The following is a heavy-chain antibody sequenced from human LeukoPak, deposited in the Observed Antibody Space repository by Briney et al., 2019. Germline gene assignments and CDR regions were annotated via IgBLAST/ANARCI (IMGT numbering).Heavy chain of an antibody. CDR1: GSTFSSYA. J-gene: IGHJ4*02. D-gene: IGHD5-18*01. Sequence: GGSLRLSCAASGSTFSSYAMSWVRQAPGKGLEWVSAISGSGGSTYYADSVKGRFTISRDNSKNTLYLQMNSLRAEDTAVYYCATPPDTAMVTVRDYWGQGTLVTVSS. V-gene: IGHV3-23*01. CDR3: ATPPDTAMVTVRDY. CDR2: ISGSGGST.